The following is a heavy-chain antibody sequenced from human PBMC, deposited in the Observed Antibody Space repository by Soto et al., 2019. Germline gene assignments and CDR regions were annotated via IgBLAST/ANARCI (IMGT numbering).Heavy chain of an antibody. CDR2: IFSNDEK. CDR1: GFSLSNARMG. CDR3: ARIERLKNYYYGMDV. V-gene: IGHV2-26*01. D-gene: IGHD1-1*01. J-gene: IGHJ6*02. Sequence: ESGPTLVNPTETLTLTCTVSGFSLSNARMGVSWIRQPPGKALEWLAHIFSNDEKSYSTSLKSRLTISKDTSKSQVVLTMTNMDPVDTATYYCARIERLKNYYYGMDVWGQGTMVTVSS.